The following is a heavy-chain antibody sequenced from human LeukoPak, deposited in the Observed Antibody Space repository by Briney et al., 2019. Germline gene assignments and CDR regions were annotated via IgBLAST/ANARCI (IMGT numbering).Heavy chain of an antibody. V-gene: IGHV3-7*03. CDR1: GFTFSSFW. CDR3: GRDWRLDY. Sequence: GGSLRLSCAASGFTFSSFWMIWVRLAPGKGLEWVANIKEDGSVKNYVDSVKGRFTISRDNAKNSLFLQMNSLRAEDTAVYYCGRDWRLDYWGQGVLVTVSS. D-gene: IGHD3-16*01. CDR2: IKEDGSVK. J-gene: IGHJ4*02.